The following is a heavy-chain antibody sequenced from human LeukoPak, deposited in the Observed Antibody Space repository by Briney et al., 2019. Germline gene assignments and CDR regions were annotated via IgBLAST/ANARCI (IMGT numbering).Heavy chain of an antibody. V-gene: IGHV4-30-4*01. D-gene: IGHD3-22*01. CDR3: ARPYYYDSRIDP. CDR1: GGSISSGDYY. Sequence: PSETLSLTCTVSGGSISSGDYYWSWIRQPPGKGPEWIAYMYYSGSTYYNPSLKSRVTMSADTSKNQLSLKLGSVTAADTAVYYCARPYYYDSRIDPWGQGILVTVSS. J-gene: IGHJ5*02. CDR2: MYYSGST.